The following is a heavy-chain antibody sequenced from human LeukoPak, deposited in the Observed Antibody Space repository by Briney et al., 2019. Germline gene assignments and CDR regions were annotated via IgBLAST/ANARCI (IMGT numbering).Heavy chain of an antibody. Sequence: GASVKVFCKASGYTFTSYGISWVRQAPGQGLEWMGWISAYNGNTNYAQKLQGRVTMTTDTSTSTAYMELRSLRSDDTAVYYCATFCSTSCPDYFDYWGQGTLVTVSS. CDR1: GYTFTSYG. CDR2: ISAYNGNT. V-gene: IGHV1-18*01. D-gene: IGHD2-2*01. J-gene: IGHJ4*02. CDR3: ATFCSTSCPDYFDY.